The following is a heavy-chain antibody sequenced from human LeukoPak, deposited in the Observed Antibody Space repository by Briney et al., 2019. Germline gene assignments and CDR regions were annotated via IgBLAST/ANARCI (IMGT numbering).Heavy chain of an antibody. V-gene: IGHV1-69*13. CDR3: ARSGGYSSPQNY. D-gene: IGHD6-19*01. CDR1: GGTFSSYA. CDR2: IIPIFGTA. Sequence: GASVKVSCKASGGTFSSYAISWVRQAPGQGLEWMGGIIPIFGTANYAQKFQGRVTITADESTSTAYMELGSVTAADTAVYYCARSGGYSSPQNYWGQGTLVTVSS. J-gene: IGHJ4*02.